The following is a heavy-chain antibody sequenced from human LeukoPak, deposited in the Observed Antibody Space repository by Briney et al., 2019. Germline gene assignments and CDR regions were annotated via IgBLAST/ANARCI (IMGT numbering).Heavy chain of an antibody. CDR1: GYTFTSYY. Sequence: ASVKFSCKASGYTFTSYYMHWVRQAPGQGLEWMGIINPSGCSTSYAQKFQGRVTMTRDTSTSTVYMELSSLRSEDTAVYYCARDKESGPFDYWGQGTLVTVSS. CDR3: ARDKESGPFDY. J-gene: IGHJ4*02. V-gene: IGHV1-46*01. CDR2: INPSGCST.